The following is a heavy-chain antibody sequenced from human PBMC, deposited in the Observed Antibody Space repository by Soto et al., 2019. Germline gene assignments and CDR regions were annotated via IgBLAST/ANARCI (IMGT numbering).Heavy chain of an antibody. Sequence: DVQLLESGGGLVQPGGSLRLSCAASGFTFSKSAMNWVRQAPGKGLEWVAAISASGGRTYYAGSVQGSFTISRDNARSTVTLQMNSLRLKETALYYCAKDHPNSGDLGPFDSWGQGDLVTVSS. J-gene: IGHJ4*02. V-gene: IGHV3-23*01. D-gene: IGHD1-26*01. CDR1: GFTFSKSA. CDR3: AKDHPNSGDLGPFDS. CDR2: ISASGGRT.